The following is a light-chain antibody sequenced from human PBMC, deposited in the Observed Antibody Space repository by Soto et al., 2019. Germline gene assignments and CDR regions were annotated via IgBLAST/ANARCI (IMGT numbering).Light chain of an antibody. CDR2: ATS. V-gene: IGKV1-6*01. CDR3: LQDYNYPWT. Sequence: AIQMTHSPSSLSASVGDRVTITCRASQGIRNDLGWYQQKPGKAPNLLIYATSSLQSGVPSRFSGSGSGTDFTLTISSLQAEDFATYYCLQDYNYPWTFGQGTKVEIK. J-gene: IGKJ1*01. CDR1: QGIRND.